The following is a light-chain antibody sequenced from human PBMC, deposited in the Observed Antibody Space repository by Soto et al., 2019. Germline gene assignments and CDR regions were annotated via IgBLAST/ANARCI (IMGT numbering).Light chain of an antibody. V-gene: IGKV3-11*01. CDR2: DAS. J-gene: IGKJ4*01. CDR3: QQYGNSPPLT. Sequence: EIVLTQSPATLSLSPGERATLSCRASQSVSSYLAWYQQKPGQAPSLLIYDASNRATGIPARFSGSGSGADFTLTISSLEPEDFAVYYCQQYGNSPPLTFGGGTKV. CDR1: QSVSSY.